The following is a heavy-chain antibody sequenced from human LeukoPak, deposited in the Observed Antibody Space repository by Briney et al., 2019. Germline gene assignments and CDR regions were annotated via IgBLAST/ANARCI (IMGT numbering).Heavy chain of an antibody. CDR2: IYYSGST. D-gene: IGHD6-19*01. CDR1: GGSISSYY. J-gene: IGHJ4*02. Sequence: SETLSLKCNVSGGSISSYYWSWIRQPPGKGLEWIGYIYYSGSTNYNPSLKSRVTISVDTSKNQFSLKLSSVTAADTAVYYCARGYSSGWYYFDYWGQGTLATVSS. V-gene: IGHV4-59*01. CDR3: ARGYSSGWYYFDY.